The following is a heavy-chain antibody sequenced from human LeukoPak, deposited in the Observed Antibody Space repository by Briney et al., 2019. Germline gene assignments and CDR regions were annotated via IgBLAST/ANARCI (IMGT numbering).Heavy chain of an antibody. J-gene: IGHJ4*02. CDR3: ARASLSEIIAAEAFFDS. D-gene: IGHD6-13*01. CDR2: MSGTSTYI. V-gene: IGHV3-21*01. Sequence: PGGSLRLSCAASGFAFSSYSMNWVRQAPGKGLEWVSSMSGTSTYIYFANSLKGRFSISRDNAKNSLYLQMTSLRAEDTAVYFCARASLSEIIAAEAFFDSWGQGTLVTVSS. CDR1: GFAFSSYS.